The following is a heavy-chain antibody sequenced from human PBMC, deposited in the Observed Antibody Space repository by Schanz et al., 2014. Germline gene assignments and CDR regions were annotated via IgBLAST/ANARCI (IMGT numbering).Heavy chain of an antibody. V-gene: IGHV3-23*04. CDR2: IGVDGTTT. CDR3: ARPALWFGDNCFDP. CDR1: GFTFGDYA. D-gene: IGHD3-10*01. Sequence: VQLVESGGGLVQPGGSLRLSCAASGFTFGDYAMTWVRQAPGKGLEWVSVIGVDGTTTYYADSVKGRFTISRDNSKNTLYLQMNSLRAEDTAVYYCARPALWFGDNCFDPWGQGTLVTVSS. J-gene: IGHJ5*02.